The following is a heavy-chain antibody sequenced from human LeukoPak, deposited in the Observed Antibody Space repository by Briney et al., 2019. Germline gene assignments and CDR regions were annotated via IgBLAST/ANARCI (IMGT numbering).Heavy chain of an antibody. CDR1: GFTFSSYA. CDR2: ISYDGSNK. J-gene: IGHJ4*02. V-gene: IGHV3-30-3*01. D-gene: IGHD2-2*01. CDR3: ARGAVGLFCSSTSCSRGHLDY. Sequence: GGSLRLSCAASGFTFSSYAMHWVRQAPGKGLEWVAVISYDGSNKYYADSVKGRLTISRDNSKNTLYLQMNSLRAEDTAVYYCARGAVGLFCSSTSCSRGHLDYWGQGTLVTVSS.